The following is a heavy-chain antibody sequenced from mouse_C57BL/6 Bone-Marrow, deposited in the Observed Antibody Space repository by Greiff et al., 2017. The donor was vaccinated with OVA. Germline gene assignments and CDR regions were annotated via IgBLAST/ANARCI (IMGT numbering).Heavy chain of an antibody. CDR2: INPNNGGT. D-gene: IGHD2-3*01. J-gene: IGHJ1*03. V-gene: IGHV1-18*01. CDR3: ARGDGYFLHWYFDV. CDR1: GYTFTDYN. Sequence: EVQLQQSGPELVKPGASVKIPCKASGYTFTDYNMDWVKQSHGKSLEWIGDINPNNGGTIYNQKFKGKATLTVDKSSSTAYMELRSLTSEDTAVYYCARGDGYFLHWYFDVCGTGTTVTVSS.